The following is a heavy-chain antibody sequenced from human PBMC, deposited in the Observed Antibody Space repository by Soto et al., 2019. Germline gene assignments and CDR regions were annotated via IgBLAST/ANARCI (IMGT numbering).Heavy chain of an antibody. CDR1: GASVSIGRYF. V-gene: IGHV4-61*01. D-gene: IGHD1-1*01. J-gene: IGHJ6*02. Sequence: PSETLSLTCTVSGASVSIGRYFWSWIRQPPGKGLEWIGYIYYSGTTNYSPSHKSRVTTSLDTSKNQFSLRLTSVTAADTAVYYCARGETTRNWNHDSAYEIWGHGTTVTVSS. CDR2: IYYSGTT. CDR3: ARGETTRNWNHDSAYEI.